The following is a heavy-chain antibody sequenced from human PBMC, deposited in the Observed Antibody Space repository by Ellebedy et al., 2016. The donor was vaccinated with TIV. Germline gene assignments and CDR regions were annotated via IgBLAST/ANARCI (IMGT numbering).Heavy chain of an antibody. V-gene: IGHV3-7*03. CDR2: IKPDGSET. D-gene: IGHD2-15*01. CDR3: ARLLVGY. Sequence: GGSLRLXCAASGFTFSSYAMSWVRQAPGKGLEWVANIKPDGSETYYADSVKGRFTISRDNAKNSLYLQMNSLTAEDTAVYYCARLLVGYWGQGALVTVSS. J-gene: IGHJ4*02. CDR1: GFTFSSYA.